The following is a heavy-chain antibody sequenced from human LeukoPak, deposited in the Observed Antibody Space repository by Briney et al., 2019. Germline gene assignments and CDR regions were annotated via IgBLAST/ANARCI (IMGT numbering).Heavy chain of an antibody. D-gene: IGHD5-18*01. V-gene: IGHV3-49*04. CDR2: IRSKACGGKT. CDR1: GFTFGDYA. CDR3: TSRRGYSYGYYFDY. J-gene: IGHJ4*02. Sequence: PGGSLRLSCTASGFTFGDYAMSWVRQAPGKGLEWVGFIRSKACGGKTEYAVSVKGRFTISRDDSKSIAYLKMNSLKTEDTAVYYCTSRRGYSYGYYFDYWGQGTLVTVSS.